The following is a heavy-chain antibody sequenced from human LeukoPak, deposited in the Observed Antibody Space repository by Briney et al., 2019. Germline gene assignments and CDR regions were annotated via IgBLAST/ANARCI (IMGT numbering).Heavy chain of an antibody. CDR3: ATYSTRNAREFQS. CDR1: GFLFSNCW. Sequence: GSLRLSCETSGFLFSNCWMTWVRQAPGKGLEWVANIKTDASEKYYADSVKGRFTISRDNAKMSLYLQMNSLRVEDTAVYYCATYSTRNAREFQSWGQGTLVTVSS. D-gene: IGHD4-11*01. J-gene: IGHJ1*01. CDR2: IKTDASEK. V-gene: IGHV3-7*01.